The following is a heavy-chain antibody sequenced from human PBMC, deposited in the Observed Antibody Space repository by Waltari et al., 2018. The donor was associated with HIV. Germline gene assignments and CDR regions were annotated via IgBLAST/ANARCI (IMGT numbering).Heavy chain of an antibody. V-gene: IGHV4-34*01. CDR1: GGSFSGYY. D-gene: IGHD3-22*01. J-gene: IGHJ5*02. CDR3: ARGLYYYDSSGPLNWFDP. CDR2: INHSGST. Sequence: QVQLQQWGAGLLKHSETLSLTCAVYGGSFSGYYCSWIPQPPGKGLEWIGEINHSGSTNYNPSLKSRVTISVDTSKNQFSLKLSSVTAADTAVYYCARGLYYYDSSGPLNWFDPWGQGTLVTVSS.